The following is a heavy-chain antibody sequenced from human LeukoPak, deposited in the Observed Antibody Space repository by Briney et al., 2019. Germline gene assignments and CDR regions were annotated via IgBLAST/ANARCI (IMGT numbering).Heavy chain of an antibody. J-gene: IGHJ4*02. V-gene: IGHV3-7*03. CDR3: ARGRGIDY. CDR2: IKQDGSEK. Sequence: TGGSLRLSCAASGFTFSDYWMTRVRQAPGKGLEWVANIKQDGSEKYYVDSVKGRFTISRDNAKNSLYLQMNSLRAEDTAVYYCARGRGIDYWGQGTLVTVTS. D-gene: IGHD1-14*01. CDR1: GFTFSDYW.